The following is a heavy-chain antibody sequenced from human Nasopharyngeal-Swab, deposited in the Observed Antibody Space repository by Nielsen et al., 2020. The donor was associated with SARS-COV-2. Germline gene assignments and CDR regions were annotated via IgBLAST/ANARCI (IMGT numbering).Heavy chain of an antibody. CDR3: ARGDSSGLPQAVYGMDV. Sequence: GESLKLSCAASGFSLSSYELNWVRQAPGKGLEWVSYIGSFGSTIYSDSVKGRITVSRDNAKNSLYLQMNSLRAEDTAVYYCARGDSSGLPQAVYGMDVWGQGTTVSVSS. CDR2: IGSFGSTI. D-gene: IGHD3-22*01. J-gene: IGHJ6*02. CDR1: GFSLSSYE. V-gene: IGHV3-48*03.